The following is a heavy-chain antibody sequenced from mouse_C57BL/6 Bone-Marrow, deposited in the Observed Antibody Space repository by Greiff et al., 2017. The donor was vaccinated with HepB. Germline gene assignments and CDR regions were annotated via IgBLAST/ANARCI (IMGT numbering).Heavy chain of an antibody. V-gene: IGHV1-74*01. Sequence: QVQLQQPGAELVKPGASVKVSCKASGYTFTSYWMHWVKQRPGQGLEWIGRIHPSDSDTNYNQKFKGKATLTVDKSSSTAYMQLSSLTSEASAVYYFAMKGGIYYGYYGWYFDGWGTGTTGTVSS. D-gene: IGHD2-1*01. CDR2: IHPSDSDT. CDR3: AMKGGIYYGYYGWYFDG. CDR1: GYTFTSYW. J-gene: IGHJ1*03.